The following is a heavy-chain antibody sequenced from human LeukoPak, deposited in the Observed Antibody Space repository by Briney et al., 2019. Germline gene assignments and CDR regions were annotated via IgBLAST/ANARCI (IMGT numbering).Heavy chain of an antibody. D-gene: IGHD6-19*01. CDR2: INHSGST. Sequence: SETLSLTCAVYGESFSGYYWSWIRQPPGKGLEWIGEINHSGSTNYNPSLKSRVTISVDTSKNQFSLKLSSVTAADTAVYYCARGLAVAGTSFGDYWGQGTLVTVSS. J-gene: IGHJ4*02. V-gene: IGHV4-34*01. CDR1: GESFSGYY. CDR3: ARGLAVAGTSFGDY.